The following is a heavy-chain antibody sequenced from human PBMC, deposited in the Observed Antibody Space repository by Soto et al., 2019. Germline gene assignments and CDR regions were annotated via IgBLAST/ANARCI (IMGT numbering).Heavy chain of an antibody. CDR2: ISSRSSAL. J-gene: IGHJ4*02. CDR3: ARVRSSGWYFDY. CDR1: GFTFSTYS. V-gene: IGHV3-48*02. D-gene: IGHD6-19*01. Sequence: GGSLRLSCAASGFTFSTYSMNWVRQAPGKGLAWVSYISSRSSALYYADSVKGRFTISRDNAKNSLYLQMNSLRDEDTAVYYCARVRSSGWYFDYWGQGSLVAVSS.